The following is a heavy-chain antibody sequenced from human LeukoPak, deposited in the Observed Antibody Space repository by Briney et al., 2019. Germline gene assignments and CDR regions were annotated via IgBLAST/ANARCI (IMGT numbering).Heavy chain of an antibody. CDR1: GGSISSSRHY. V-gene: IGHV4-39*01. Sequence: SETLSLTCIVSGGSISSSRHYWGWIRQPPGKGLEWIGSIYYSGNTYYNASLKSQVSISIDTSKNQFSLRLTSVTAADTAVYYCARQTGSGLFILPGGQGTLVTVSS. CDR3: ARQTGSGLFILP. J-gene: IGHJ4*02. CDR2: IYYSGNT. D-gene: IGHD3/OR15-3a*01.